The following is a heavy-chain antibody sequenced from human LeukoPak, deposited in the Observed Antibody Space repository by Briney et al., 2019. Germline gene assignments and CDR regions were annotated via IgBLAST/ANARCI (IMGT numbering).Heavy chain of an antibody. CDR3: ARDLRWLQFPYYFDY. CDR1: GFTFSSYS. D-gene: IGHD5-24*01. Sequence: GGSLRLSCAASGFTFSSYSMNWVRQAPGKGLEWVSYISSSSSTIYYADSVKGRFTISRDNAKNSLYLQMNSLRAEDTAVYHCARDLRWLQFPYYFDYWGQGTLVTVSS. V-gene: IGHV3-48*04. J-gene: IGHJ4*02. CDR2: ISSSSSTI.